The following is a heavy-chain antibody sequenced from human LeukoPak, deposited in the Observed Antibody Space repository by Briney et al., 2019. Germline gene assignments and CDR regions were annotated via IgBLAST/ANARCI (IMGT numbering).Heavy chain of an antibody. D-gene: IGHD3-16*02. CDR2: IGGTNVPNT. CDR3: VRFAPVFLSADWFDP. Sequence: PGGSLRLSCVASGFTFSNSALSWVRLAPGQGLEWVTGIGGTNVPNTWYADSVKGRFTISRDNSQSKLYLEMRSLRAEDTALYYCVRFAPVFLSADWFDPWGQGTLVTVCS. V-gene: IGHV3-23*01. CDR1: GFTFSNSA. J-gene: IGHJ5*02.